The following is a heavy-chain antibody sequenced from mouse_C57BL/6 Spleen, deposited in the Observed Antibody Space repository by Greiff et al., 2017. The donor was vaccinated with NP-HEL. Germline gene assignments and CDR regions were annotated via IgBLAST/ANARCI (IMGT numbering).Heavy chain of an antibody. CDR1: GYTFTSYW. J-gene: IGHJ3*01. Sequence: VQLQQPGAELVRPGSSVKLSCKASGYTFTSYWMHWVKQRPIQGLEWIGNIDPSDSETHYNQKFKDKATLTVDKSSSTAYMQLSSLTSEDSAVYYCARMSWEGAWFAYWGQGTLVTVSA. V-gene: IGHV1-52*01. D-gene: IGHD4-1*01. CDR2: IDPSDSET. CDR3: ARMSWEGAWFAY.